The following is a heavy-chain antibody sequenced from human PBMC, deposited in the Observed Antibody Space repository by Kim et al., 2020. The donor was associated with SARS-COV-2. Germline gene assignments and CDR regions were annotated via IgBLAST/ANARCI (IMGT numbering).Heavy chain of an antibody. V-gene: IGHV4-39*07. Sequence: SETLSLTCAVSGGSVSDPTYYWGWIRQPPGKGLEWIGSIYYAGDTFYNPSLKRRVTISVDMSKNQFSLKLSSVTAADTAVYYCARVKGRYCGGDCYFAFEIWGQGTMATVSS. D-gene: IGHD2-21*02. CDR2: IYYAGDT. CDR1: GGSVSDPTYY. J-gene: IGHJ3*02. CDR3: ARVKGRYCGGDCYFAFEI.